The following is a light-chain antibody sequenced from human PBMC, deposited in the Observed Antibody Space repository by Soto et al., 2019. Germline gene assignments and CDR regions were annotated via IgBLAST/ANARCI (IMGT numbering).Light chain of an antibody. CDR2: DDN. CDR3: SSYTGSSTLV. J-gene: IGLJ1*01. Sequence: QSVLTQPPSVSAAPGQKVTISCSGSSSNIGGNSVSWYQQLPGTAPKLLIYDDNKRPSGIPDRFSGSKSGNTASLTISGLQAEDEADYYCSSYTGSSTLVFGTGTKVTV. V-gene: IGLV1-51*01. CDR1: SSNIGGNS.